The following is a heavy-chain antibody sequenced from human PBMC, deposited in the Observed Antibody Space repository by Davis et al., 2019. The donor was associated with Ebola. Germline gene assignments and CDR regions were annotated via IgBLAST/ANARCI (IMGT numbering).Heavy chain of an antibody. Sequence: GGSLRLSCAASGFTFSSYEMNWVRQAPGKGLEWVSSISSSSSYIYYADSVKGRFTISRDNAKNSLYLQMNSLRAEDTAVYYCARITTSYYGGNRVAFGLDYWGQGTLVTVSS. CDR2: ISSSSSYI. D-gene: IGHD4-23*01. CDR3: ARITTSYYGGNRVAFGLDY. J-gene: IGHJ4*02. CDR1: GFTFSSYE. V-gene: IGHV3-21*01.